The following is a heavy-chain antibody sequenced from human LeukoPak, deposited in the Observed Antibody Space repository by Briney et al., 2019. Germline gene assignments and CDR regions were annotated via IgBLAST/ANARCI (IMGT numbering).Heavy chain of an antibody. CDR2: IDYRGST. Sequence: SETLSLTCTVSGGSISNYYWSWIRQPPGKGLEWIAYIDYRGSTTYNPSLKSRVTISVDTSRNQFSLKLSSVAAADTAVYYCARSRSGYSYDHAAFDIWGQGTMVTVSS. V-gene: IGHV4-59*01. CDR1: GGSISNYY. J-gene: IGHJ3*02. D-gene: IGHD5-18*01. CDR3: ARSRSGYSYDHAAFDI.